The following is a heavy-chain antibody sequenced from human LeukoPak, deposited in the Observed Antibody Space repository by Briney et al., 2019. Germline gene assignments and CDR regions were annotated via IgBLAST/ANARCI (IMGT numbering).Heavy chain of an antibody. CDR1: AGSISSYY. CDR2: IYYSGST. J-gene: IGHJ4*02. D-gene: IGHD6-19*01. CDR3: ARDDGYSSGLGGY. Sequence: SETLSLTCTVSAGSISSYYWSWIRQPPGKGLEWMGYIYYSGSTNYNPSLKSRDTISVDTSKNQFSLKLSSVTAADTAVYYCARDDGYSSGLGGYWGQGTLVTVSS. V-gene: IGHV4-59*01.